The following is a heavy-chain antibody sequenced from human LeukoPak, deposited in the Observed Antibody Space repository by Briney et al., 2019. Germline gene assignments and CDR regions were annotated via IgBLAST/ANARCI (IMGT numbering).Heavy chain of an antibody. CDR2: INPNSGGT. J-gene: IGHJ4*02. Sequence: ASVKVSCKASGYTFIDYYMHWVRQAPGQGLEWMGWINPNSGGTNYAQKFQGRVTMTRDTSISTAYMELSRLRSDDTAVYYCARDLRGYDILTGYAATGDYWGQGTLVTVSS. D-gene: IGHD3-9*01. CDR3: ARDLRGYDILTGYAATGDY. V-gene: IGHV1-2*02. CDR1: GYTFIDYY.